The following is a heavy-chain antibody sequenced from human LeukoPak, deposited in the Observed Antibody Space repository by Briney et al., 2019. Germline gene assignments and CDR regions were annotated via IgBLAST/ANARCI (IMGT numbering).Heavy chain of an antibody. CDR2: IFYSGST. CDR1: GGSFSGYY. D-gene: IGHD3-22*01. J-gene: IGHJ4*02. V-gene: IGHV4-34*12. Sequence: SETLSLTCAVYGGSFSGYYWSWIRQPPGKGLEWIGSIFYSGSTYYNPSLKSRVTISVDTSKNQFSLKLSSVTAADTAVCYCARLYYDSSGYFDYWGQGTLVTVSS. CDR3: ARLYYDSSGYFDY.